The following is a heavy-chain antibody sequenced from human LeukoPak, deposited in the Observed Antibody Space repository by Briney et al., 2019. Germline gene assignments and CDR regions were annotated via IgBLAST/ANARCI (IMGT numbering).Heavy chain of an antibody. CDR1: GGSFSGYY. V-gene: IGHV4-34*01. J-gene: IGHJ4*02. CDR2: INHSGST. D-gene: IGHD1-26*01. CDR3: ARDLTVGATGY. Sequence: PSETLSLTCAVYGGSFSGYYWSWIRQPPGKGLEWIGEINHSGSTNYNPSLKSRVTISVDTSKNQFSLKLSSVTAADTSVYYCARDLTVGATGYWGQGTLVTVSS.